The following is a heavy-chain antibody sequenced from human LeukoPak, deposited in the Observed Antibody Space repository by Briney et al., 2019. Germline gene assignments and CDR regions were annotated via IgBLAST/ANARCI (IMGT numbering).Heavy chain of an antibody. V-gene: IGHV1-2*04. D-gene: IGHD2-15*01. CDR1: GYTFTGYY. Sequence: ASVKVSCKASGYTFTGYYMHWVRQAPGQGLEWMGWINPNSGGTNYAQKFQGWVTMTRDTSISTAYMELSRLRSEDTAVYYCARDPTVVVVAATRVPFDYWGQGTLVTVSS. CDR2: INPNSGGT. J-gene: IGHJ4*02. CDR3: ARDPTVVVVAATRVPFDY.